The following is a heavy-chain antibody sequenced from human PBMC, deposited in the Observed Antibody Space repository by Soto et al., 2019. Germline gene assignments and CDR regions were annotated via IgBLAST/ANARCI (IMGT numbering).Heavy chain of an antibody. J-gene: IGHJ6*02. CDR3: ARGGGPVSGAYYGMDV. Sequence: SETLSLTCAVYGGSFSGYYWSWIRQPPGKGLEWIGEINHSGSTNYNPSLKSRVTISVDTSKNQFSLKLSSVTAADTAVYYCARGGGPVSGAYYGMDVWGQGTTVTVSS. D-gene: IGHD3-10*01. CDR2: INHSGST. V-gene: IGHV4-34*01. CDR1: GGSFSGYY.